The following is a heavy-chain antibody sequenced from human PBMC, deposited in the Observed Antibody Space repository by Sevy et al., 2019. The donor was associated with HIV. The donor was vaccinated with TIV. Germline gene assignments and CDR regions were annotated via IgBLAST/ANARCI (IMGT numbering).Heavy chain of an antibody. D-gene: IGHD2-15*01. CDR3: TRDLGFEGYCSGGSCYSDVAFDI. V-gene: IGHV3-49*04. CDR1: GFTFGDYA. J-gene: IGHJ3*02. Sequence: GGSLRLSCTASGFTFGDYAMSWVRQAPGKGLEWVGFIRSKAYGGTTEYAASVKGRLTISRDDSKSIAYLQMNSLKTEDIAVYYCTRDLGFEGYCSGGSCYSDVAFDIWGQATMVTVSS. CDR2: IRSKAYGGTT.